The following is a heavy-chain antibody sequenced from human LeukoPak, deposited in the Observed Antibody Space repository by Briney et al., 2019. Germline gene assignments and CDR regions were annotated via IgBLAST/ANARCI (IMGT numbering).Heavy chain of an antibody. V-gene: IGHV1-2*04. J-gene: IGHJ3*02. Sequence: ASVKVSCKASGYTFTGYYMHWVRQAPGQGLEWMGWINPNSGGTNYAQKFQGWVTMTRDTSISTAYMELCRLRSDDTAVYYCARGDCSGGSCPRDAFDIWGQGTMVTVSS. CDR1: GYTFTGYY. CDR2: INPNSGGT. CDR3: ARGDCSGGSCPRDAFDI. D-gene: IGHD2-15*01.